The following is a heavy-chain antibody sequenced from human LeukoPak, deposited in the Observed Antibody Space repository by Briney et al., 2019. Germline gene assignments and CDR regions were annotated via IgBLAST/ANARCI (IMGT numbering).Heavy chain of an antibody. J-gene: IGHJ4*02. CDR1: GYTFSTSA. CDR3: AKGGHDFHSFYW. CDR2: IKGGGGDP. D-gene: IGHD2-21*02. Sequence: GGSLRLSCAASGYTFSTSAVGWVRHAPGKGLGRGSSIKGGGGDPFYTDSVKGRFTISRDNAKNTLFLQLNSLRADDSGVYYCAKGGHDFHSFYWWGQGTLVTVSS. V-gene: IGHV3-23*01.